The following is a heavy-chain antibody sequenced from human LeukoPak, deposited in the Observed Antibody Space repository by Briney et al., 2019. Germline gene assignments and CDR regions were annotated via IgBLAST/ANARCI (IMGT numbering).Heavy chain of an antibody. D-gene: IGHD3-10*01. J-gene: IGHJ4*02. CDR2: IYYSGTT. CDR3: ARHGSVSGCRFPNSYFGY. Sequence: SETLSLTCTVSGGSISSSSSYWGWIRQPPGKGLEWIGGIYYSGTTYYNPSLRSRITISVDTSKNQFSLRLSSVTAADTAVYYCARHGSVSGCRFPNSYFGYWGQGTLVTVSS. CDR1: GGSISSSSSY. V-gene: IGHV4-39*01.